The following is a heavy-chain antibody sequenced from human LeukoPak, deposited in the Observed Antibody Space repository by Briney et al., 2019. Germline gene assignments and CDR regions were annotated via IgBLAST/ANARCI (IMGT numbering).Heavy chain of an antibody. V-gene: IGHV4-39*01. CDR3: ARQEIGLRSFDP. Sequence: SETLSLTCTVSGGSINSSYYYWGWIRQPPGKGLEWIGSIYYTGTTHYNPSLKSRVTISVDTSKNQFSLNLSSVTAADTAVYYCARQEIGLRSFDPWGQGTLVTVSS. CDR1: GGSINSSYYY. J-gene: IGHJ5*02. CDR2: IYYTGTT. D-gene: IGHD3/OR15-3a*01.